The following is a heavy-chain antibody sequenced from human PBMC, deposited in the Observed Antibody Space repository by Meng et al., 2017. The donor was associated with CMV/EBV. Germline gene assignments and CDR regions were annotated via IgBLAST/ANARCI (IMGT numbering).Heavy chain of an antibody. J-gene: IGHJ5*02. CDR2: ISSSSSYI. CDR3: ARDSGSYRLGWFDP. D-gene: IGHD1-26*01. V-gene: IGHV3-21*01. CDR1: GFTFSSYS. Sequence: SGFTFSSYSMTWVRQAPGKGLEWVSSISSSSSYIYYADSVKGRFTISRDNAKNSLYLQMNSLRAEDTAVYYCARDSGSYRLGWFDPWGQGTLVTVSS.